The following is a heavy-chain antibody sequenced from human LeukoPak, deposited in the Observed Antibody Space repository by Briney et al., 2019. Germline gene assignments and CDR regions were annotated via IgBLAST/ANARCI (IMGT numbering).Heavy chain of an antibody. CDR1: GGSISSYY. J-gene: IGHJ4*02. D-gene: IGHD3-22*01. Sequence: SETLSLTCTVSGGSISSYYWSWLRQPAGKGPEWIGRIYTSGSTNYNPSLKSRVTMSVDTSKNQFSLKLSSVTAADTAVYYCARDHYDSSGYYTQTYFDYWGQGTLVTVSS. CDR3: ARDHYDSSGYYTQTYFDY. CDR2: IYTSGST. V-gene: IGHV4-4*07.